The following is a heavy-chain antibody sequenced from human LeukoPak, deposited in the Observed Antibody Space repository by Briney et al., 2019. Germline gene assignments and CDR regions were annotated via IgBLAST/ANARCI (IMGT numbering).Heavy chain of an antibody. V-gene: IGHV4-59*01. CDR3: AAWVGESYAPYYYYGMDV. Sequence: PSETLSLTCTVSGGSISSYYWSWIRQPPGKGLEWIGYIYYSGSTNYNPFLKSRVTISVDTSKNQFSLKLSSVTAADTAVYYCAAWVGESYAPYYYYGMDVWGKGTTVTVSS. J-gene: IGHJ6*04. D-gene: IGHD3-10*01. CDR1: GGSISSYY. CDR2: IYYSGST.